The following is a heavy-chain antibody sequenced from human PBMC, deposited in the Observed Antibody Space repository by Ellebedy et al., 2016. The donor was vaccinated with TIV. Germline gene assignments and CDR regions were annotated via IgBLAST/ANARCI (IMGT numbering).Heavy chain of an antibody. CDR1: GFTFDSYA. V-gene: IGHV3-30-3*01. CDR2: ISHVGSSQ. D-gene: IGHD6-19*01. Sequence: PGGSLRLSCVASGFTFDSYAMHWVRQAPGKGLEWVAVISHVGSSQYYADSLNGRFTVSRDNSMTTVYLEMNSLRAEDTALYYCARELDKSSGWYGGAAYWGQGTLVTVSS. J-gene: IGHJ4*02. CDR3: ARELDKSSGWYGGAAY.